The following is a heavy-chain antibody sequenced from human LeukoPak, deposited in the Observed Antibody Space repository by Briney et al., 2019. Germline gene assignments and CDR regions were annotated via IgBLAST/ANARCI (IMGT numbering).Heavy chain of an antibody. CDR3: ARQGSSGYYNHEAFDI. V-gene: IGHV4-59*08. CDR1: GGSISSYY. CDR2: IYYSGST. D-gene: IGHD3-22*01. J-gene: IGHJ3*02. Sequence: SETLSLTCTVSGGSISSYYWSWIRQPPGKGLEWIGYIYYSGSTNYNPSLKSRVTISVDTSKNQFSLKLSSVTAADTAVYYCARQGSSGYYNHEAFDIWGQGTMVTVSP.